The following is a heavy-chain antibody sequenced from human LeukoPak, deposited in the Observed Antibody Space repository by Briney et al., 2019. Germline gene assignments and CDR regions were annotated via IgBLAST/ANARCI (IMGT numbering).Heavy chain of an antibody. Sequence: SETLSLTCTVSGGSISSYYWSWIRQPPGKGLEWIGYIYDTGRTNYNPSLKSRVTISVDTSKNQFSLKLSPVTAADTAVYYCARGGERPMDVWGKGTTVTVSS. CDR3: ARGGERPMDV. CDR1: GGSISSYY. CDR2: IYDTGRT. V-gene: IGHV4-59*01. J-gene: IGHJ6*03. D-gene: IGHD3-10*01.